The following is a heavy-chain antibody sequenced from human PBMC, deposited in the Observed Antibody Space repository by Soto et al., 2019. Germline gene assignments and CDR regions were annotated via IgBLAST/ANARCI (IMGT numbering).Heavy chain of an antibody. CDR2: IIPVPGTP. CDR3: SSSAGLDHLLNYYGLNV. CDR1: GGTFTSTA. V-gene: IGHV1-69*01. Sequence: QVLLVQSSAEVKKPGSSVKVSCKASGGTFTSTAFSWVRQAPGQGLEWMGGIIPVPGTPNHAQKFQARLTVTAASSTTTVHMELSSLRSDDTAVYYCSSSAGLDHLLNYYGLNVWGQGTTVTVSS. J-gene: IGHJ6*02. D-gene: IGHD6-13*01.